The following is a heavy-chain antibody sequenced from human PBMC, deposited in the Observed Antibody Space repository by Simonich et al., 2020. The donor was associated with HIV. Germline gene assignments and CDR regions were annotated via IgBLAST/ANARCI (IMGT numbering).Heavy chain of an antibody. CDR2: ISHDGSNK. D-gene: IGHD3-16*01. CDR1: GFTFSSYA. CDR3: ASGGSISSVWADDY. Sequence: QVQLVESGGGVVQPGRSLRLSCAASGFTFSSYAMHWVRQAPGKGLGWVAVISHDGSNKYYADAVKGRFTISSANTKNTLYLQMNRLRAEDTAVYYCASGGSISSVWADDYWGQGTLVTVSS. J-gene: IGHJ4*02. V-gene: IGHV3-30*07.